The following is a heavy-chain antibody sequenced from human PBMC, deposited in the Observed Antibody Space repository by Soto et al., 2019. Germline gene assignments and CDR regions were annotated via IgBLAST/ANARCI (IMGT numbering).Heavy chain of an antibody. CDR3: ARAHTAVAGTCSY. J-gene: IGHJ4*02. CDR2: ISYDGSNK. D-gene: IGHD6-19*01. CDR1: GFTFSSYA. Sequence: QVQLVESGGGVVQPGRSLRLSCAASGFTFSSYAMHWVRQAPGKGLEWVAVISYDGSNKYYADSVKGRFTISRDNSKNTLYRQMNSLRAEDTAVYYCARAHTAVAGTCSYWGQGTLVTVSS. V-gene: IGHV3-30-3*01.